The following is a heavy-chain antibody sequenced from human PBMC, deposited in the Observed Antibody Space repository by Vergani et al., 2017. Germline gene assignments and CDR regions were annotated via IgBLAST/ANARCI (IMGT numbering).Heavy chain of an antibody. CDR2: IYYNGNT. D-gene: IGHD3-3*01. V-gene: IGHV4-59*01. Sequence: QVQLQESGPGLVKPSETLSLTCTVSGGSISSYYWSWIRQPRGKGLEWSGYIYYNGNTTYNPSLKSRVTISVDTSKNQFSLKLSSVTAADTAVYYCAREVGDFWSGYLDYWGEGTLVTGSS. CDR3: AREVGDFWSGYLDY. J-gene: IGHJ4*02. CDR1: GGSISSYY.